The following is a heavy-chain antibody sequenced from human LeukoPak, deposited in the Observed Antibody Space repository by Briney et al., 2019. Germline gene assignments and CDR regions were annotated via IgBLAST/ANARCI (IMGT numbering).Heavy chain of an antibody. D-gene: IGHD5-24*01. CDR1: GGTFSSYA. CDR3: ARAGEMNWFDP. CDR2: IIPIFGIA. Sequence: GASVKVSFKASGGTFSSYAISWVRQAPGQGLEWMGRIIPIFGIANYAQKFQGRVTITADKSTSTAYMELSSLRSEDTAVYYCARAGEMNWFDPWGQGTLVTVSS. J-gene: IGHJ5*02. V-gene: IGHV1-69*04.